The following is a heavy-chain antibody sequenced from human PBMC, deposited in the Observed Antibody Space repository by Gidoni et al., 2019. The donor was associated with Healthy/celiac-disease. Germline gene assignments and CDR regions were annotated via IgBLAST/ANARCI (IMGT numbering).Heavy chain of an antibody. D-gene: IGHD2-2*01. CDR3: AKDFWGGYCSSTSCYPD. J-gene: IGHJ4*02. CDR2: ISWNSGSI. Sequence: EVQLVESGGGLVQPGRSLRLSCAASGFTFDDYAMHWVRQAPGKGLEWVSGISWNSGSIGYADSVKGRFTISRDNAKNSLYLQMNSLRAEDTALYYCAKDFWGGYCSSTSCYPDWGQGTLVTVSS. V-gene: IGHV3-9*01. CDR1: GFTFDDYA.